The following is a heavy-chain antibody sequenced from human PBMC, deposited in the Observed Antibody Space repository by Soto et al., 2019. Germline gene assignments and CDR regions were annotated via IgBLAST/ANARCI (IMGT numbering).Heavy chain of an antibody. V-gene: IGHV5-51*01. D-gene: IGHD3-10*01. CDR1: GYSFTSYW. J-gene: IGHJ3*02. CDR3: ARRSDYGSGSYYKDAFDI. Sequence: GESLKISCKGSGYSFTSYWIGWVRQMPGKGLEWMGIIYPCDSDTRYSPSFQGQVTISADKSISTAYLQWSSLKASDTAMYYCARRSDYGSGSYYKDAFDIWGQGTMVTVSS. CDR2: IYPCDSDT.